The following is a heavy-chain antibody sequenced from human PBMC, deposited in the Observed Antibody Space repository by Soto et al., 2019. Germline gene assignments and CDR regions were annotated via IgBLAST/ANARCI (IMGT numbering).Heavy chain of an antibody. CDR1: GFTFTSSA. V-gene: IGHV1-58*01. CDR2: IVVGSGNT. J-gene: IGHJ4*02. CDR3: AADRLRDNSSGQSPLHDY. Sequence: SVKVSCKASGFTFTSSAVQWVRQARGQRLEWIGWIVVGSGNTNYAQKFQERVTITRDMSTSTAYMELSSLRSEDTAVYYCAADRLRDNSSGQSPLHDYWGQGTLVTVSS. D-gene: IGHD3-22*01.